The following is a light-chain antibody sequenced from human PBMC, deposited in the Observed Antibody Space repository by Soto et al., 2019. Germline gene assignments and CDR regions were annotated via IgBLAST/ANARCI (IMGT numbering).Light chain of an antibody. CDR3: QQYGRNPSIT. CDR1: QSVPSNY. J-gene: IGKJ5*01. V-gene: IGKV3-20*01. CDR2: AAS. Sequence: IVLTQSPGTLSLSPGERATLSCRASQSVPSNYVAWYQQKTDQAPRRLIYAASSRTTRIPDRFSGSGSGTDFTLTICRLEPEDFAVYYGQQYGRNPSITSGQGTRLEIK.